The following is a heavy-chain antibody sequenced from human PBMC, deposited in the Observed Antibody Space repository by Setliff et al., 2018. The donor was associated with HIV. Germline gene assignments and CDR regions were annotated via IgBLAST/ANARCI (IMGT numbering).Heavy chain of an antibody. Sequence: SETLSLTCAVYGGSFKDPNWSWIRQPPGKGLEWIGEINHIRSTNYNPSLKSRVTMSVDTSKHQFSLKLSSVTAADTAVYYCARVQMAYAAFDVWGQGTMVT. CDR1: GGSFKDPN. CDR2: INHIRST. D-gene: IGHD4-17*01. CDR3: ARVQMAYAAFDV. V-gene: IGHV4-34*01. J-gene: IGHJ3*01.